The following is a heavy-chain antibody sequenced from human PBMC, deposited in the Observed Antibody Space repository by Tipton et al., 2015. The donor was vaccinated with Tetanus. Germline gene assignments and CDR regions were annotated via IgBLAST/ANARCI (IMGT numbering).Heavy chain of an antibody. Sequence: SLRLSCEASGFTFSTYWMHWVRQAPGKGLVWVPRIDSDGSGTTYANSVKGRFTISRDNAKNTVYLQMNSLRAEDTAVYFCARRSLTNYGLDVWGQGTPVTVSS. CDR2: IDSDGSGT. CDR3: ARRSLTNYGLDV. J-gene: IGHJ6*02. V-gene: IGHV3-74*01. D-gene: IGHD1-1*01. CDR1: GFTFSTYW.